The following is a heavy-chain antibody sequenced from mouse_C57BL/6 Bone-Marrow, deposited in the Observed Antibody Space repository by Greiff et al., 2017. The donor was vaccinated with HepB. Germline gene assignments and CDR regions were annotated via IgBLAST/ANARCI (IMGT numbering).Heavy chain of an antibody. D-gene: IGHD1-1*02. V-gene: IGHV1-69*01. CDR2: IDPSDSYT. J-gene: IGHJ4*01. CDR1: GYTFTSYW. Sequence: QVQLKQPGAELVMPGASVKLSCKASGYTFTSYWMHWVKQRPGQGLEWIGEIDPSDSYTNYNQKFKGKSTLTVDKSSSTAYMQRSSLTSEDSAVYDGARDLLLSLYAMDYWGQGTSVTVSS. CDR3: ARDLLLSLYAMDY.